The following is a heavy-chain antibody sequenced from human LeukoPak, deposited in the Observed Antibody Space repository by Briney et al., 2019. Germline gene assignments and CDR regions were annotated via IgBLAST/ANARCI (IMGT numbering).Heavy chain of an antibody. V-gene: IGHV4-34*01. D-gene: IGHD3-10*01. CDR3: ARVVSVRGVIYYYYYGMDV. CDR1: GGSFSGYY. Sequence: SETLSLTCAVYGGSFSGYYWSWIRQPPGKGLEWIGEINHSGSTNYNPSLKSRVTISVDTSKNQFSLKLSSVTAADTAVYCCARVVSVRGVIYYYYYGMDVWSQGTTVTVSS. CDR2: INHSGST. J-gene: IGHJ6*02.